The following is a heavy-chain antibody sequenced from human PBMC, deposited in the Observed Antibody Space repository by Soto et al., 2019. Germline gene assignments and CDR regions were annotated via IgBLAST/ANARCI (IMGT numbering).Heavy chain of an antibody. CDR1: GYKVSTWHNFTSYW. Sequence: GESLKISCMGSGYKVSTWHNFTSYWIAWVRQMPGEGLEWMGIIYPGDSDTRYSPSFQGQVTISADKSISTAYLQWSSLKASDTAMYYCARLSGNNHYYHSNTLGYYYGMDVWGQGTTVTVSS. CDR3: ARLSGNNHYYHSNTLGYYYGMDV. D-gene: IGHD3-22*01. J-gene: IGHJ6*02. CDR2: IYPGDSDT. V-gene: IGHV5-51*01.